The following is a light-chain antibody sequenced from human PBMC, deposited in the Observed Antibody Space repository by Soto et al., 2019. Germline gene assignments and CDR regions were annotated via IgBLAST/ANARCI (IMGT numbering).Light chain of an antibody. J-gene: IGKJ1*01. CDR2: GAS. CDR1: ESVSIN. Sequence: EIVMTQSPATLSVSSGERATLSCRASESVSINLAWYQRKPGQAPRLLIYGASTRATGIPARFSGSGSGTEFTLTISSLQSEDFAVYYCQQYNNWPPTWTFGQGTKVDIK. CDR3: QQYNNWPPTWT. V-gene: IGKV3-15*01.